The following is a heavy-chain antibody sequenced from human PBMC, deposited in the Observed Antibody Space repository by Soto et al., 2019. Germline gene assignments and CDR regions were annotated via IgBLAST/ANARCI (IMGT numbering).Heavy chain of an antibody. J-gene: IGHJ4*02. CDR1: GFTFNKFG. CDR3: VTAVRTRLDN. V-gene: IGHV3-30*02. Sequence: GGSLRLSCAASGFTFNKFGMHWVRQAPGKGLEWVAVIWSDGSNKNYEDSVKGRFTISRDNSKNTLYLQMNGLRLDDTAVYYCVTAVRTRLDNWGPGTLVTVSS. CDR2: IWSDGSNK. D-gene: IGHD3-10*01.